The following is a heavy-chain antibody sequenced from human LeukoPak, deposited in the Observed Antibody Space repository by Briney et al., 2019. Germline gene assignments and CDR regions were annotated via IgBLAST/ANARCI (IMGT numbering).Heavy chain of an antibody. Sequence: GGSLRLSCAASGFTFSSYGMHWVRQAPGKGLEWVANIKQDGSEKYYVDSVKGRFTISRDNAKNSLYLQMNSRRAEDTAVYYCARESITIFGVVIIPHYYMDVWGKGTTATVSS. CDR2: IKQDGSEK. D-gene: IGHD3-3*01. J-gene: IGHJ6*03. V-gene: IGHV3-7*01. CDR3: ARESITIFGVVIIPHYYMDV. CDR1: GFTFSSYG.